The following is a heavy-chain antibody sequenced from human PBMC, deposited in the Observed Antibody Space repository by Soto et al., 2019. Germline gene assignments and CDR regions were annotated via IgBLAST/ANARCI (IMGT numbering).Heavy chain of an antibody. J-gene: IGHJ1*01. V-gene: IGHV1-69*12. D-gene: IGHD6-13*01. Sequence: QVQLVQSGAEVKKPGSSVKVSCKASGGTFSSYAISWVRQAPGQGLEWMGGIIPIFGTANYAQKFQGRVTITADESTSTAYMELSSLRSEDTAVYYCAREGVAAAGPPSQYFQLWGQGTLVTVSS. CDR3: AREGVAAAGPPSQYFQL. CDR1: GGTFSSYA. CDR2: IIPIFGTA.